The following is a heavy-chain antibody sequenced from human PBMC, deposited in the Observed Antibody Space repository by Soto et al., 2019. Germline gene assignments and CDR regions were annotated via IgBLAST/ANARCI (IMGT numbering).Heavy chain of an antibody. CDR1: GYTFSTNW. V-gene: IGHV5-51*01. J-gene: IGHJ5*02. CDR2: IYPDDSDT. CDR3: ARGTSWYNWFDP. D-gene: IGHD6-13*01. Sequence: PGESLKISCKGSGYTFSTNWTALVRQMPGKGLEWMGIIYPDDSDTRYSPSFQGQVTISADKSLSTAYLQWSSLKASDTAMYYCARGTSWYNWFDPWGQGTPVTVSS.